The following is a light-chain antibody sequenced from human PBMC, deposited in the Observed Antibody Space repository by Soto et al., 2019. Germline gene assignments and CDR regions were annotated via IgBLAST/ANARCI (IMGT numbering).Light chain of an antibody. CDR1: RSNIGSRYD. J-gene: IGLJ2*01. CDR3: QSYDSSLKASV. CDR2: ENK. V-gene: IGLV1-40*01. Sequence: QPVLTQPPSVSGAPGQRVTMSCTGNRSNIGSRYDVHWYQQHPGKAPKLLIYENKNRPSGVPDRFSGSKSGTSASLAITGLQPEDEAHYYCQSYDSSLKASVFGGGTKVTVL.